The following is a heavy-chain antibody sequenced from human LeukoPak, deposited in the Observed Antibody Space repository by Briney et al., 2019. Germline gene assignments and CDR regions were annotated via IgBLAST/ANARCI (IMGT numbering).Heavy chain of an antibody. V-gene: IGHV3-30-3*01. D-gene: IGHD7-27*01. J-gene: IGHJ4*02. Sequence: PGGSLRLSCAASGFTFNNYAMHWVRQAPGKGLEWVAVISYDGSNKYYADSVKGRFTISRDNSKNTLYLQMNSPRAEDTAVYYCARDNWGFDYWGQGTLVAVSS. CDR2: ISYDGSNK. CDR1: GFTFNNYA. CDR3: ARDNWGFDY.